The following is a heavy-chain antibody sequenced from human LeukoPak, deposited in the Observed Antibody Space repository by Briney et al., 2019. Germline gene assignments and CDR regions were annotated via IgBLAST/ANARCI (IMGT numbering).Heavy chain of an antibody. V-gene: IGHV1-2*02. D-gene: IGHD3-9*01. Sequence: GASXKXXXXXSXXXXXXYYXDCVRXAPGQGLDWIGWTNPNSGGTNYAQKFQGRATMTRNTSINTAYMELSRLRSDDTAVYYCARGQGYFDWLLYSQDYWGNGTLVTVSS. CDR2: TNPNSGGT. CDR1: XXXXXXYY. CDR3: ARGQGYFDWLLYSQDY. J-gene: IGHJ4*01.